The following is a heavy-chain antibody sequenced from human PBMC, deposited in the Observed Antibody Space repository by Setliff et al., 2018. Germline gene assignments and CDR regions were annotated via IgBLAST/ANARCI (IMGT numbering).Heavy chain of an antibody. CDR2: IIAILGTA. Sequence: GASVKVSCKASGGTFRNYAVSWVRQAPGQGLEWMGGIIAILGTANYAQKFQGRVTITADESTSTVYMELSSLRSEDTAVYYCAREVEGDYMDVWGKGTTVTVSS. CDR1: GGTFRNYA. D-gene: IGHD3-16*01. J-gene: IGHJ6*03. CDR3: AREVEGDYMDV. V-gene: IGHV1-69*13.